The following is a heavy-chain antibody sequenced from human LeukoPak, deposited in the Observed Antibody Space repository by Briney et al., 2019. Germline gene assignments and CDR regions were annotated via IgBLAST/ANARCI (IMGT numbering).Heavy chain of an antibody. V-gene: IGHV4-4*07. CDR2: IHTTGST. CDR1: GGSIRSYY. D-gene: IGHD3-3*01. Sequence: SETLSLTCTVSGGSIRSYYWSWIRQPAGRGLEWIGRIHTTGSTNYNPSLKSRVTMSEDTSKNQFSLKMSSVTAADTAVYYCAREYYDSWSGSYFYMDVWGKGTTVTVSS. CDR3: AREYYDSWSGSYFYMDV. J-gene: IGHJ6*03.